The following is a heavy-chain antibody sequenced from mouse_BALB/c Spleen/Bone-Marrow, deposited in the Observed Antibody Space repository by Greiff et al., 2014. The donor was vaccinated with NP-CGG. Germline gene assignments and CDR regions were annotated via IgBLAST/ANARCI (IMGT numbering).Heavy chain of an antibody. CDR1: GFNIKDTY. CDR2: IDPANGNT. CDR3: ARYNYGSSQFAY. Sequence: VQLQQSGAELVKPGASVKLSCSASGFNIKDTYMHWVKQRPEQGLEWIERIDPANGNTKYDPKFQGKATITADTSSNTAYLQLSSLTSEDTAVYYCARYNYGSSQFAYWGQGTLVTVSA. D-gene: IGHD1-1*01. V-gene: IGHV14-3*02. J-gene: IGHJ3*01.